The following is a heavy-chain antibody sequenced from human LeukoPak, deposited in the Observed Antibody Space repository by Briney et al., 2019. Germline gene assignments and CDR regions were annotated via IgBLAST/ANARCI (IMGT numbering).Heavy chain of an antibody. D-gene: IGHD1-7*01. CDR3: ARARYGITGTTLGMDV. V-gene: IGHV1-69*13. CDR1: GGTFSSYA. CDR2: IITIFGTA. J-gene: IGHJ6*02. Sequence: ASVKVSCKASGGTFSSYAISWVRQAPGQGLEWMGGIITIFGTANYAQKFQGRVTITADESTSTAYMELSSLRSEDTAVYYCARARYGITGTTLGMDVWGQGTTVTVSS.